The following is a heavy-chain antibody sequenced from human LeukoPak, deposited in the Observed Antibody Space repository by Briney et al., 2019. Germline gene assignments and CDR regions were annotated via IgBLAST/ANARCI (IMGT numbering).Heavy chain of an antibody. CDR1: GGSFSGYY. V-gene: IGHV4-34*01. J-gene: IGHJ4*02. CDR2: INHSGST. CDR3: ASNYYDSGSYYRPFGY. D-gene: IGHD3-10*01. Sequence: SETLSLTCAVYGGSFSGYYWSWIRQPPGKRLQWIGEINHSGSTNYNPSLKSRVTISVDTSKNQFSLRLSSVPAADTAVYYCASNYYDSGSYYRPFGYWGQGTLVTVSS.